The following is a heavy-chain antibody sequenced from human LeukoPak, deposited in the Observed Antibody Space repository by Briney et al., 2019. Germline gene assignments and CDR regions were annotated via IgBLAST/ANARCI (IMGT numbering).Heavy chain of an antibody. V-gene: IGHV3-30*18. CDR1: GFTFSSYG. D-gene: IGHD3-10*01. J-gene: IGHJ6*02. CDR2: ISYDGSNK. Sequence: GGSLRLSCAASGFTFSSYGMHWVRQAPGKGLEWVGVISYDGSNKYYADSVQGRFTISSDNSKNTLYLQMNSLRPEDTAVYYCAKELFTGDYYGMDVWGQGITVTVSS. CDR3: AKELFTGDYYGMDV.